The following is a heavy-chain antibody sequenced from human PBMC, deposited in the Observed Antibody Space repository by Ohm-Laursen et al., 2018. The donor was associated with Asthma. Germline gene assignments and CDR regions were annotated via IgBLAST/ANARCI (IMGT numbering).Heavy chain of an antibody. CDR1: GFTFGTYG. CDR3: AKAALDGVAGTGGIDY. J-gene: IGHJ4*02. CDR2: ISYDGSKK. D-gene: IGHD6-19*01. Sequence: SLRLSCAASGFTFGTYGMHWVRQAPGKGLEWVAVISYDGSKKYYADSVKGRFTISRDNSKNTLYLQMNSLRAEDTAVYYCAKAALDGVAGTGGIDYWGQGTLVTVSS. V-gene: IGHV3-30*18.